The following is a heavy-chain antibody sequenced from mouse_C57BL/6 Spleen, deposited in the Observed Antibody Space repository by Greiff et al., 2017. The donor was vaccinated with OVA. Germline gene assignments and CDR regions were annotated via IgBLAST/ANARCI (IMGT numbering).Heavy chain of an antibody. D-gene: IGHD1-1*01. CDR1: GFTFSSYT. V-gene: IGHV5-9*01. CDR2: ISGGGGNT. J-gene: IGHJ1*03. CDR3: ARHPSITTVVATDWYFDV. Sequence: DVMLVESGGGLVKPGGSLKLSCAASGFTFSSYTMSWVRQTPEKRLEWVATISGGGGNTYYPDSVKGRFTISRDNAKNTLYLQMSSLRSEDTALYYCARHPSITTVVATDWYFDVWGTGTTVTVSS.